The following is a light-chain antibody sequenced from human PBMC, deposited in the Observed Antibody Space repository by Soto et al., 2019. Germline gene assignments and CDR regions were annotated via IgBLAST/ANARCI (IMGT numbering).Light chain of an antibody. V-gene: IGKV3-11*01. J-gene: IGKJ4*01. CDR1: QSVSSY. Sequence: EIVLTQSPATLSLSPGERATLSCRASQSVSSYLVWYQQKPGQAPRLLIYDASNRAPGIPARFSGSGSGTDSTLTISSLEPEDFAVYYCQQRSDWPPLTFGGGTKVEIK. CDR3: QQRSDWPPLT. CDR2: DAS.